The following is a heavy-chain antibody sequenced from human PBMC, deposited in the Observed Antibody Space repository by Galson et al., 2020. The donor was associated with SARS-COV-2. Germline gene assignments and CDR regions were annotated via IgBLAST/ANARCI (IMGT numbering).Heavy chain of an antibody. Sequence: GGSLRLSCAASGFTFSSYGIHWVRQAPGKGLEWVAVISYDGSKKYYADSVKGRFTVSRDNSKNTLYLQMDSLRAEDTAVYYCAKARGSYCSRNSCSRAEYGMDVWGQGTTVTVSS. J-gene: IGHJ6*02. CDR2: ISYDGSKK. D-gene: IGHD2-2*01. CDR1: GFTFSSYG. CDR3: AKARGSYCSRNSCSRAEYGMDV. V-gene: IGHV3-30*18.